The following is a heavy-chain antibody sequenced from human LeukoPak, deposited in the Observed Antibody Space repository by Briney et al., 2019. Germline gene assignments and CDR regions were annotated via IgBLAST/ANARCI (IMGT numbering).Heavy chain of an antibody. J-gene: IGHJ6*02. V-gene: IGHV3-13*04. D-gene: IGHD1-1*01. CDR2: IGTAGDT. CDR3: ARGLKLERGSYYSYYGMDV. Sequence: GGSLRLSCAASVFTFSIYDMHWARHATGKGLEWVSSIGTAGDTYYPGSVKGRFTTSTENAKNSLYLQMNSLRAGDTAVYYCARGLKLERGSYYSYYGMDVWGQGTTVTVSS. CDR1: VFTFSIYD.